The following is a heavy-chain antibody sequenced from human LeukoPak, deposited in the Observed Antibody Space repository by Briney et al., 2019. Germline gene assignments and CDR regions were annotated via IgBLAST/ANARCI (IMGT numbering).Heavy chain of an antibody. J-gene: IGHJ4*02. CDR2: ISGSGGST. CDR1: GYSISNGYY. CDR3: AKVGPRIVGANY. V-gene: IGHV3-23*01. Sequence: PSETLSLTCTVSGYSISNGYYWSWIRQPPGKGLEWVSAISGSGGSTYYADSVKGRFTISRDNSKNTLYLQMNSLRAEDTAVYYCAKVGPRIVGANYWGQGTLVTVSS. D-gene: IGHD1-26*01.